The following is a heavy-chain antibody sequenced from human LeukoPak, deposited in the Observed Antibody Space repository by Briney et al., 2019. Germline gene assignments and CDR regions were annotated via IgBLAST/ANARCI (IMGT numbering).Heavy chain of an antibody. J-gene: IGHJ6*03. CDR3: ARRLLWFGEYYMDV. V-gene: IGHV4-34*01. CDR2: INHSGST. Sequence: SSETLSLTCAVYGGSFSGYYWSWIRQPPGKGLEWIGEINHSGSTNYNPSLKSRIIISVDTSKNQFSLKLSSVTAADTAVYYCARRLLWFGEYYMDVWGKGTTVTISS. CDR1: GGSFSGYY. D-gene: IGHD3-10*01.